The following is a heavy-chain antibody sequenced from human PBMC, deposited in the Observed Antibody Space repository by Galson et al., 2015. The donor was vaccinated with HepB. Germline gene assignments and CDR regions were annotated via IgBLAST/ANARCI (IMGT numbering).Heavy chain of an antibody. V-gene: IGHV3-73*01. CDR3: TKPGYGSRWLLDYSHGMDI. D-gene: IGHD2-15*01. CDR1: GFTFSGSG. Sequence: SLRLSCAASGFTFSGSGIHWVRLASGKGLEWVGRIRNRANNYATAYAASVRGRFTVSRDDSKNTAYLQMNSLKTEDTAVYYRTKPGYGSRWLLDYSHGMDIWGQGTTVIVSS. CDR2: IRNRANNYAT. J-gene: IGHJ6*02.